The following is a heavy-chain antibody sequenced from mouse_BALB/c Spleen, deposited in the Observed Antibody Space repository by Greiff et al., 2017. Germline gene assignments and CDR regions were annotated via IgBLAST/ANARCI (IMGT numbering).Heavy chain of an antibody. Sequence: VKVVESGPGLVQPSQSLSITCTVSGFSLTSYGVHWVRQSPGKGLEWLGVIWSGGSTDYNAAFISRLSISKDNSKSQVFFKMNSLQANDTAIYYCARKSTSYYAMDYWGQGTSVTVSS. CDR3: ARKSTSYYAMDY. J-gene: IGHJ4*01. CDR2: IWSGGST. V-gene: IGHV2-2*02. CDR1: GFSLTSYG.